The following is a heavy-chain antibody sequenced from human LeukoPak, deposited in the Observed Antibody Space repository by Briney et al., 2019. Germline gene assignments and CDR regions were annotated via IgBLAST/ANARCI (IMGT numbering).Heavy chain of an antibody. V-gene: IGHV1-2*02. D-gene: IGHD6-19*01. J-gene: IGHJ4*02. CDR1: GYTFTDFY. CDR3: ARLPVTGSGDY. CDR2: INPYSGDT. Sequence: ASVRVSCKASGYTFTDFYLHGVRQAPGQGLVWMGWINPYSGDTRYAEKFQGRVTMTRDTSNSTVYMEVNSLKSDDTAVYYCARLPVTGSGDYWGQGTLVVVSS.